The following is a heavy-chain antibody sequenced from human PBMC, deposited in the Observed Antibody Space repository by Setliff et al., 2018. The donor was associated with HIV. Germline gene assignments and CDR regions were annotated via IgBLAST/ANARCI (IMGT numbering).Heavy chain of an antibody. D-gene: IGHD4-17*01. V-gene: IGHV3-15*01. CDR1: GFTFNSAS. Sequence: GGSLRLSCVASGFTFNSASMSWVRQAPGKGLEWVGLIKSKGDGGTSDYAAPVKGRISMSRDDSKSTVYLQMNSLKIEDTAVYYCTTDTGELGVNDYGDYVPFDYWGQGTLVTVSS. CDR2: IKSKGDGGTS. J-gene: IGHJ4*02. CDR3: TTDTGELGVNDYGDYVPFDY.